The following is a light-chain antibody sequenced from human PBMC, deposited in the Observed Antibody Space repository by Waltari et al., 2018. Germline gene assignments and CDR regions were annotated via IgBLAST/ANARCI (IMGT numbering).Light chain of an antibody. CDR2: DDT. J-gene: IGLJ3*02. CDR1: DLPFKN. V-gene: IGLV3-21*02. Sequence: SYVLTQPPSVSVAPGQTAKITCGGSDLPFKNVHWYQQKPGQAPVLVVYDDTDRPSGIPERFSGSNSRNTATLTISRVEAGDEADYYCQVWDHGSDGGVFGGGTELIV. CDR3: QVWDHGSDGGV.